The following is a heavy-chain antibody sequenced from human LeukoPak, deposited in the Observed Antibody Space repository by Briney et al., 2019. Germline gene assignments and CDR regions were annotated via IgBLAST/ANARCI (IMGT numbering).Heavy chain of an antibody. D-gene: IGHD3-10*01. CDR3: ARDSYYYGSGDYYMDV. J-gene: IGHJ6*03. Sequence: PSETLSLTCTVSGGSLSSYYWSWIRQPAGKGLEWIGRIHTSGSNNYNPSLKSRVTMSADTSKNQFSLKLSSVTAADTAVYYCARDSYYYGSGDYYMDVWGKGTTVTISS. CDR2: IHTSGSN. V-gene: IGHV4-4*07. CDR1: GGSLSSYY.